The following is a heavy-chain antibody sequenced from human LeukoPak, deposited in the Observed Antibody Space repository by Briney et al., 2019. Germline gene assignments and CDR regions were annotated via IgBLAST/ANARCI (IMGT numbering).Heavy chain of an antibody. J-gene: IGHJ4*02. CDR3: ARAYVWGSYRLDY. Sequence: KPSETLSLTCTVSGGSISSYYWSWIRQPPGKGLEWIGYIYYSGSTNYNPSLKSRVTISVDTSKNQFSLKLSSVTAADTAVYYCARAYVWGSYRLDYWGQGTLVTVPS. CDR1: GGSISSYY. CDR2: IYYSGST. V-gene: IGHV4-59*08. D-gene: IGHD3-16*02.